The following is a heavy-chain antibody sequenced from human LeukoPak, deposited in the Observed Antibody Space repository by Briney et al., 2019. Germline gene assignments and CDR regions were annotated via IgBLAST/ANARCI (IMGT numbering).Heavy chain of an antibody. CDR3: AKGAGSGWSDY. CDR2: ISYDGSNK. Sequence: PGGSLRLPCAASGFIFSRYWMSWVRQAPGKGLEWVAVISYDGSNKYYADSVKGRFTISRDNSKNTPYLQMNSLRAEDTAVYYCAKGAGSGWSDYWGQGTLVTVSS. CDR1: GFIFSRYW. D-gene: IGHD6-19*01. V-gene: IGHV3-30*18. J-gene: IGHJ4*02.